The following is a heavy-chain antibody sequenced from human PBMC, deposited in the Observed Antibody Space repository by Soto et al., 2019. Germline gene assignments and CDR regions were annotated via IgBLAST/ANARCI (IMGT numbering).Heavy chain of an antibody. CDR3: AKDRYSGTYPTDFDY. CDR2: ISYDGGNE. D-gene: IGHD1-26*01. J-gene: IGHJ4*02. Sequence: GGSLRLSCAGSGFTFSSYGIHWVRQAPGKGLGWEALISYDGGNEKYTESVKDRFTISRDDSHNVAYLQMSSLRTEDTAMYYCAKDRYSGTYPTDFDYWGQGSLVTVSS. CDR1: GFTFSSYG. V-gene: IGHV3-30*18.